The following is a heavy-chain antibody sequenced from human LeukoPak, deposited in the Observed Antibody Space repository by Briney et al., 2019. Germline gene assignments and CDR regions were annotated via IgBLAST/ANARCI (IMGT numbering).Heavy chain of an antibody. CDR3: ARVREGVRGRNPFDY. J-gene: IGHJ4*02. Sequence: SETLSLTCTVSGGSISSSSYYWGWIRQPPGKGLEWIGTIYYSGRTYYNPSLKSRVTISVDTSKNQFSLKLSSLTAADTAVYYCARVREGVRGRNPFDYWGQGTLVTVSS. CDR1: GGSISSSSYY. V-gene: IGHV4-39*07. CDR2: IYYSGRT. D-gene: IGHD3-10*01.